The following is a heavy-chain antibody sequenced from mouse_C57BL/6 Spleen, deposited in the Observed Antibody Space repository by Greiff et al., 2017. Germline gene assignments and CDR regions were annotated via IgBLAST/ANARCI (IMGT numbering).Heavy chain of an antibody. V-gene: IGHV1-82*01. CDR1: GYAFSSSW. Sequence: QVQLQQSGPELVKPGASVKLSCKASGYAFSSSWMNWVKQRPGKGLEWIGRLYPGDGDTNYNGKFKGKATLTADKSSSTAYMQLSSLTSEDSAVYCCSYYFDYWGQGTTLTVSS. CDR2: LYPGDGDT. J-gene: IGHJ2*01. CDR3: SYYFDY.